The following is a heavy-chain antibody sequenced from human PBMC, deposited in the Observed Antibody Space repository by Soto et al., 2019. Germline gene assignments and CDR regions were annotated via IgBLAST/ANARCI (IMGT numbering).Heavy chain of an antibody. Sequence: PSETLSLTCTVSGGSISSYYWSWIRQPPGKGLEWIGYIYYSGSTNYNPSLKSRATISVDTSKNQFSLKLSSVTAADTAVYYCARHLGYDSSGYYRNWFDPWGQGTLVTVSS. CDR1: GGSISSYY. CDR2: IYYSGST. V-gene: IGHV4-59*08. J-gene: IGHJ5*02. D-gene: IGHD3-22*01. CDR3: ARHLGYDSSGYYRNWFDP.